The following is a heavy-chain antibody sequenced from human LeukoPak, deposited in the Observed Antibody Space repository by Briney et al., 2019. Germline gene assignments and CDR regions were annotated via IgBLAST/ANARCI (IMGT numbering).Heavy chain of an antibody. CDR1: GFTFSSYG. D-gene: IGHD3-22*01. Sequence: GGSLRLSCAASGFTFSSYGMHWVRQAPGKGLEWVAVISYDGSNKYYADSVKGRFTISSDNSKNTLYLQMNSLRAEDTAVYYCAKDGYDSSGYYYAEVWGQGTLVTVSS. V-gene: IGHV3-30*18. CDR2: ISYDGSNK. CDR3: AKDGYDSSGYYYAEV. J-gene: IGHJ4*02.